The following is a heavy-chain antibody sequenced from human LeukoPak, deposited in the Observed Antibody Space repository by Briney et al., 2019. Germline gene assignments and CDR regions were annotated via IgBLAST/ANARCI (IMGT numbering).Heavy chain of an antibody. Sequence: GGSLRLSCAASGFTFSSYGMHWVRQAPGKGLEWVAVISYDGSNKYYADSVKGRFTISRDNSKNTLYLQMNSLRAEDTAVYYCAKDLYYYDSSALSDYWGQGTLVTVSS. CDR1: GFTFSSYG. CDR2: ISYDGSNK. V-gene: IGHV3-30*18. J-gene: IGHJ4*02. CDR3: AKDLYYYDSSALSDY. D-gene: IGHD3-22*01.